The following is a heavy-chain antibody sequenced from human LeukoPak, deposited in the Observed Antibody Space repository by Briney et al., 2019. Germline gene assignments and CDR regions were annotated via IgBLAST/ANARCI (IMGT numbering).Heavy chain of an antibody. CDR3: ARGGYDLNFDY. D-gene: IGHD5-12*01. CDR1: GGXFSGYF. V-gene: IGHV4-34*01. J-gene: IGHJ4*02. Sequence: PSETLSLTCAVSGGXFSGYFCNWIRQPPGKGLEWIGEVNHSGNTNYNPSLKSRVTISIDTSKNHFSLKLSSVTAADTAVYFCARGGYDLNFDYWGQGALVTVSS. CDR2: VNHSGNT.